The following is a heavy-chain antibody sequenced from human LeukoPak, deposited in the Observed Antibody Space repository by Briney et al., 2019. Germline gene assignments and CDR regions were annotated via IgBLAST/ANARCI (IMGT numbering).Heavy chain of an antibody. Sequence: GGSLRLSCAASGFTFSDYDIPWVRQATGKGLELVSAIGYGGDRHYSDSVKGRFTISRENAKNSLYLQMDSLGAGDTAVYYCARGNILTGYTYWGQGALVTVS. CDR2: IGYGGDR. CDR1: GFTFSDYD. D-gene: IGHD3-9*01. V-gene: IGHV3-13*04. CDR3: ARGNILTGYTY. J-gene: IGHJ4*02.